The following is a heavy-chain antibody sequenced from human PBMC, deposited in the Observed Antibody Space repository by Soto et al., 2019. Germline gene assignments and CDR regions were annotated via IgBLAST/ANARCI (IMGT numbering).Heavy chain of an antibody. D-gene: IGHD3-10*01. CDR2: IWYDGSNK. Sequence: QVQLVESGGGVVQPGRSLRLSCAASGFTFSSYGMHWVRQAPGKGLEWVAVIWYDGSNKYYADSVKGRFTISRDNSKNTLYQQMNSRRAEDTAVYYCAMVRGVNYYWGQGTLVTVSS. CDR1: GFTFSSYG. V-gene: IGHV3-33*01. J-gene: IGHJ4*02. CDR3: AMVRGVNYY.